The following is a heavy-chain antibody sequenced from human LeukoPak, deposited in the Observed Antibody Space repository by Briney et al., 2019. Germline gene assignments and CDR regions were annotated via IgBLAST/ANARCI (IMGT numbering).Heavy chain of an antibody. CDR2: IYPGDSDT. CDR3: ARRGVGATNWFDP. V-gene: IGHV5-51*01. Sequence: GESLKISCKASGYSLTNYWIAWVRQMPGKGLEWMGIIYPGDSDTRYSPSFQGQVTISADKSISTAYLQWSSLKASDTAMYYCARRGVGATNWFDPWGQGTLVTVSS. J-gene: IGHJ5*02. D-gene: IGHD1-26*01. CDR1: GYSLTNYW.